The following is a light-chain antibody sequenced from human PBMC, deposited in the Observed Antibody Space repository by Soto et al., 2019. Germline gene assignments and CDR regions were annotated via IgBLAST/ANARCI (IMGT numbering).Light chain of an antibody. J-gene: IGKJ4*01. Sequence: DIVLTQSPDSLAVSLGERATTNCKSSHNIFYSSDNKNYLSWYQQRPGQPPKLLFYWASTRESGVPDRFSGSGSGTDFTLTISSLQAEDVAVYYCQQYYNTPLTFGGGTKVDIK. CDR2: WAS. CDR1: HNIFYSSDNKNY. V-gene: IGKV4-1*01. CDR3: QQYYNTPLT.